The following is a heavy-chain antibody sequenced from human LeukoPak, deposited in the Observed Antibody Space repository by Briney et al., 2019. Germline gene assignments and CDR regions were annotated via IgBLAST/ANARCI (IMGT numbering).Heavy chain of an antibody. CDR2: ISSSCSTI. J-gene: IGHJ4*02. Sequence: PGGSVRLSWGASGFTFRSYDMNWVRQAPGKGLEWVSYISSSCSTIYYADAVGGGFTISGDNPKHSLYLKMNSLICEDTAVYYCATDSSGWDYWGQGTLVTVSS. CDR3: ATDSSGWDY. V-gene: IGHV3-48*03. D-gene: IGHD6-19*01. CDR1: GFTFRSYD.